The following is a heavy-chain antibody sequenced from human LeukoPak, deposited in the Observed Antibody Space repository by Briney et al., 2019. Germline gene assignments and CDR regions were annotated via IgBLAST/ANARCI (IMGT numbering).Heavy chain of an antibody. CDR1: GYSFTNHD. Sequence: GASVKVSCKASGYSFTNHDMHWVRQAPGQRLEWMGWINPNSGGTNYAQKFQGRVTMTRDTSISTAYMELSRLRSDDTAVYYCARGPPTSYDSSGDFDYWGQGTLVTVSS. CDR2: INPNSGGT. J-gene: IGHJ4*02. D-gene: IGHD3-22*01. CDR3: ARGPPTSYDSSGDFDY. V-gene: IGHV1-2*02.